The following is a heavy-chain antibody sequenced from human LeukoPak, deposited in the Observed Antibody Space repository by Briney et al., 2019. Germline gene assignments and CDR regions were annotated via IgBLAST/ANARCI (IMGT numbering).Heavy chain of an antibody. Sequence: PGGSLRLSCAASGFTFSSYGMHWVRQAPGKGLEWVSVISGGGSSTNYADSVKGRFTTSRENSKNTLYLQMNSLRAEDTAVYYCAHTDSYYFDSGMVSWGQGALVTVSS. J-gene: IGHJ5*02. V-gene: IGHV3-NL1*01. CDR3: AHTDSYYFDSGMVS. CDR1: GFTFSSYG. CDR2: ISGGGSST. D-gene: IGHD3-22*01.